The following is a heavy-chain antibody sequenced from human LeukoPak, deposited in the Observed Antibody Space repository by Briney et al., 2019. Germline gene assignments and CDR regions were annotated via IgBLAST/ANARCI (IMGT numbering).Heavy chain of an antibody. CDR2: INSDGSIT. CDR3: ARDAVDTANAV. D-gene: IGHD5-18*01. Sequence: GGSLRLSCAASGFTFTTYWMHWVRQAPGKGLVWVSHINSDGSITSYADSVKGRFPISRDNAKNTLYLQMNSLRAEDTAVYYCARDAVDTANAVWGQGTTVTVSS. J-gene: IGHJ6*02. CDR1: GFTFTTYW. V-gene: IGHV3-74*01.